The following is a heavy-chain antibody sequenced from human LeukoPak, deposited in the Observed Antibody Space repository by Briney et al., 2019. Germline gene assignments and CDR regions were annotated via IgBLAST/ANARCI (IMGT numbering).Heavy chain of an antibody. V-gene: IGHV4-61*02. Sequence: SETLSLTCTVSGGSISSGSYYWSWIRQPAGKGLEWIGRIYTSGSTNYNPSLKSRVTISVDTSKNQFSLKLSSVTAADTAVYYCARLARVSPAYYYYYYYMDVWGKGTTVTVSS. CDR3: ARLARVSPAYYYYYYYMDV. J-gene: IGHJ6*03. CDR2: IYTSGST. CDR1: GGSISSGSYY. D-gene: IGHD2-15*01.